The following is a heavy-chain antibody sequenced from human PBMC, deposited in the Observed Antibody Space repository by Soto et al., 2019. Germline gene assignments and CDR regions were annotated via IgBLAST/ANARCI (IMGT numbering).Heavy chain of an antibody. CDR2: IYYDGST. V-gene: IGHV4-59*08. J-gene: IGHJ4*02. Sequence: SEALSLTWTGSGGSISSYYWSLFRQPPGKGLEWIGYIYYDGSTNYNPSLKSRVTISVDTSKNQFSLKLSSVTAADTAVYYCARLPGYYDRSGYSYWGQGTLVTVS. CDR1: GGSISSYY. D-gene: IGHD3-22*01. CDR3: ARLPGYYDRSGYSY.